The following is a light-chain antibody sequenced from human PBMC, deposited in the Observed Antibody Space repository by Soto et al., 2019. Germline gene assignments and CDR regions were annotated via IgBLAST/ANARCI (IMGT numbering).Light chain of an antibody. CDR1: QSVSSSY. CDR2: GAS. J-gene: IGKJ1*01. Sequence: EIVLTQSPGTLSLSPGERATLTCRASQSVSSSYLGWYQQKHGQAPRLLIYGASSRATGLPDRFSGSGSGTDFTLTISRLEPEDFAVYYCQQYGSSPQTFGQGTKVDIK. CDR3: QQYGSSPQT. V-gene: IGKV3-20*01.